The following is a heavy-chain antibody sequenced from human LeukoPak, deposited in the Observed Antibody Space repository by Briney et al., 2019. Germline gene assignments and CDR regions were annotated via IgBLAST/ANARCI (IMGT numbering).Heavy chain of an antibody. V-gene: IGHV3-23*01. D-gene: IGHD3-3*01. Sequence: GGSLRLSCAASGFTFSNSGMNWVRRAPGKGLEWVSTISGSGAGTYYADSVKGRTTVSRDNSKNTLYLQVNSLRAEDTAVYYCAKGVGYYTGYSYHYYMDVWGKGTTVTISS. J-gene: IGHJ6*03. CDR1: GFTFSNSG. CDR2: ISGSGAGT. CDR3: AKGVGYYTGYSYHYYMDV.